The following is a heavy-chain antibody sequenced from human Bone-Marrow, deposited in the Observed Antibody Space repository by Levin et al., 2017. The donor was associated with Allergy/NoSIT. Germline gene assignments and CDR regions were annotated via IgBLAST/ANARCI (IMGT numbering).Heavy chain of an antibody. Sequence: PGGSLRLSCTASGFIFSSYDMYWVRQAPGKGLEWVAVISFDGTNRYYVDFLKGRFTISRDNSKNTLYLQMNSLRAEDTAVYYCAKAIRAGLTFGGVSFVHHAFDIWGQGTMVTVS. CDR2: ISFDGTNR. CDR1: GFIFSSYD. D-gene: IGHD3-16*01. CDR3: AKAIRAGLTFGGVSFVHHAFDI. J-gene: IGHJ3*02. V-gene: IGHV3-30*18.